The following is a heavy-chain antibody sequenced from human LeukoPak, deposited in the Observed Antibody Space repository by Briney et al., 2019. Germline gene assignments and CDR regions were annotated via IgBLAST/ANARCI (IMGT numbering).Heavy chain of an antibody. CDR1: GFTFSSYG. D-gene: IGHD5-18*01. Sequence: GGSLRLSCAASGFTFSSYGMHWVRQAPGKGLEWVAFIRYDGSNKYYADSVKGRFTISRDNSKNTLYLQMNSLRAEDTAVYYCAKDRYSYAPPHDYWGQGTLVTVSS. CDR2: IRYDGSNK. CDR3: AKDRYSYAPPHDY. J-gene: IGHJ4*02. V-gene: IGHV3-30*02.